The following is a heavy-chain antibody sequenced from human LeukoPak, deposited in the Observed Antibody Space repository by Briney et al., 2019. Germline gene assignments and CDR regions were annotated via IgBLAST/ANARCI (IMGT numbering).Heavy chain of an antibody. D-gene: IGHD6-13*01. CDR1: GGSISSYY. CDR2: INHSGST. V-gene: IGHV4-34*01. CDR3: ARPRRYSSSWYGPFDY. J-gene: IGHJ4*02. Sequence: PSETLSLTCTVSGGSISSYYWSWIRQPPGKGLEWIGEINHSGSTNYNPSLKSRVTISVDTSKNQFSLKLSSVTAADTAVYYCARPRRYSSSWYGPFDYWGQGTLVTVSS.